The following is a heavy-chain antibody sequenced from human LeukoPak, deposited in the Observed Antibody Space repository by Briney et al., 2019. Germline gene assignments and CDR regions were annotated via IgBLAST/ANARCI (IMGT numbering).Heavy chain of an antibody. CDR3: ARPDCSGGNCYLLIY. J-gene: IGHJ4*02. D-gene: IGHD2-15*01. CDR2: IDPSDSYT. CDR1: GYSSASYW. V-gene: IGHV5-10-1*01. Sequence: GESLKISCKGSGYSSASYWISWVRQMPGKGLEWMGRIDPSDSYTDYSPSFQGHVTMSADKSISTAYLQWSSLKASDTAMYYCARPDCSGGNCYLLIYWGQGSLVTVSS.